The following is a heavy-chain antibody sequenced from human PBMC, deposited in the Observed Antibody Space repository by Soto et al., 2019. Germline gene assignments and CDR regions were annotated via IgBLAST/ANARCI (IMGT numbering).Heavy chain of an antibody. J-gene: IGHJ4*02. CDR2: IIPIFGTA. V-gene: IGHV1-69*13. D-gene: IGHD3-10*01. Sequence: SVKVSSKASGGTFSSYAISWVRQAPGQGLEWMGGIIPIFGTANYAQKFQGRVTITADESTSTAYMELSSLRPEDTAVYYCARALSGYRSFDYWGQGTLVTVSS. CDR3: ARALSGYRSFDY. CDR1: GGTFSSYA.